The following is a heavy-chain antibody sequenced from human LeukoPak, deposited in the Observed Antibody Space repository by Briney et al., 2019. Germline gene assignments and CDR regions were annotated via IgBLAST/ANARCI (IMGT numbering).Heavy chain of an antibody. CDR1: GYIFSGYY. V-gene: IGHV1-2*02. J-gene: IGHJ4*02. D-gene: IGHD3-10*01. CDR3: ARDGDYGSATYYRGFFDY. Sequence: ASVKVSCKASGYIFSGYYMHWVRQAPGQGLEWMGWIHPNSGGTNYAQRFQGRVTMTRDTSISTAYMELSRLRSDDTAVYYCARDGDYGSATYYRGFFDYWRQGTQVTVSS. CDR2: IHPNSGGT.